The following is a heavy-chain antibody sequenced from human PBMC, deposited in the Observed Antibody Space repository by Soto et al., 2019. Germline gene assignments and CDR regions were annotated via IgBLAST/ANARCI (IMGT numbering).Heavy chain of an antibody. CDR3: ARGGFD. Sequence: EVQLVETGGDLVQPGGSLRLSCAASGFSGTASNMNWVRQAPGKGLEWVSVIFGADETYYADSVRGRFTISRDNSKNTVYLQMDSLRTEDTALYYCARGGFDWGQGTLVTVSS. V-gene: IGHV3-53*02. CDR2: IFGADET. CDR1: GFSGTASN. J-gene: IGHJ4*02. D-gene: IGHD3-16*01.